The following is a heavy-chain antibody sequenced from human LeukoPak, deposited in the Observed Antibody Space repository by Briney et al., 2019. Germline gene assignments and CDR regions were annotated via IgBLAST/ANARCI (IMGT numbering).Heavy chain of an antibody. D-gene: IGHD3-9*01. J-gene: IGHJ4*02. V-gene: IGHV4-59*12. CDR2: IYYSGSP. Sequence: SETLSLTCTVSGRSISSYYWSWIRQPPGKGREWIGYIYYSGSPNYNPSLKSRVTISVDTSKNQFSLKLTSVTAADTAVYYCAKEAKYYDILIGYYRSFYYCDYWGRGTLVTVSS. CDR1: GRSISSYY. CDR3: AKEAKYYDILIGYYRSFYYCDY.